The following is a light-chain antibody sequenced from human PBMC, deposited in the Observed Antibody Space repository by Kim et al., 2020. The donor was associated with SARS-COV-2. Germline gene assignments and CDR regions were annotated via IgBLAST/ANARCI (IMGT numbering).Light chain of an antibody. Sequence: LSASIGDRITITCRASQSISNLLAWYQQKPGKAPKLLIYKASTLESGVPSRFSGSGSGTEFTLTISSLQPDDFATYYCQQYNSYSTFGQGTKLEIK. CDR2: KAS. V-gene: IGKV1-5*03. CDR1: QSISNL. J-gene: IGKJ2*01. CDR3: QQYNSYST.